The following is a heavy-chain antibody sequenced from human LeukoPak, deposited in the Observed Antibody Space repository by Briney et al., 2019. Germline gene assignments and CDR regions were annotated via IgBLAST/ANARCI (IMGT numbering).Heavy chain of an antibody. Sequence: HPGGSLRLSCAASGFTFSNHWMSWVRQAPGKGLEWVANINQDGSEKYYVDSVKGRFTISRDNAKNSLYLQMNSLRAEDTAVYYCARDRDSSGYGYYYYMGVWGKGTTVTVSS. CDR1: GFTFSNHW. J-gene: IGHJ6*03. CDR3: ARDRDSSGYGYYYYMGV. CDR2: INQDGSEK. D-gene: IGHD3-22*01. V-gene: IGHV3-7*01.